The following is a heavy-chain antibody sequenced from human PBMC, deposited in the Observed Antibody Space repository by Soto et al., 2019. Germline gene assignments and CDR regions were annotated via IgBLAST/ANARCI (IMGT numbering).Heavy chain of an antibody. Sequence: GASVKVSCKASGYTFTSYGISWVRQAPGQGLEWMGWISAYNGNTNYAQRLQGRVTMTTDTSTSTAYMELRSLRSDDTAVYYCALPRRFYYYGMDVWGQGTTVTVSS. CDR1: GYTFTSYG. CDR2: ISAYNGNT. CDR3: ALPRRFYYYGMDV. J-gene: IGHJ6*02. V-gene: IGHV1-18*01.